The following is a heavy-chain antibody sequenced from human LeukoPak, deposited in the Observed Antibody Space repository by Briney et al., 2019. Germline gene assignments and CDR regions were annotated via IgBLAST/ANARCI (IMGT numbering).Heavy chain of an antibody. J-gene: IGHJ4*02. Sequence: GGSLRLSCAASGFTLRIYWMSWVRQAPGKGLEWVSSISSSSSYIYYADSMKGRFTISRDNAKNSLYLQMNSLRAEDMAVYYCASLRYSSSSFPYSWGQGTLVTVSS. CDR2: ISSSSSYI. CDR1: GFTLRIYW. D-gene: IGHD6-6*01. CDR3: ASLRYSSSSFPYS. V-gene: IGHV3-21*01.